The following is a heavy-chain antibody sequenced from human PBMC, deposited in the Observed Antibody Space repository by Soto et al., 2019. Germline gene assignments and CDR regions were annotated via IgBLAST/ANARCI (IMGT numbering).Heavy chain of an antibody. V-gene: IGHV4-39*01. J-gene: IGHJ4*02. CDR2: IYYSGST. CDR3: ARILRSRLPPYYFDY. D-gene: IGHD6-25*01. Sequence: SETLSLTCTVSGGSISSSSYYWGWIRQPPGKGLEWIGSIYYSGSTYYNPSLKSRVTISVDTSKDQFSLKLSSVTAADTAVYYCARILRSRLPPYYFDYWGQGTLVTVSS. CDR1: GGSISSSSYY.